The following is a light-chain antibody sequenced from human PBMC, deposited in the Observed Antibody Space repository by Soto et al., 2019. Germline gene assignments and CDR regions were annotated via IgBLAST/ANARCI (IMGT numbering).Light chain of an antibody. CDR1: ESIDNW. V-gene: IGKV1-5*01. CDR2: AAS. CDR3: QQYETFSGT. J-gene: IGKJ1*01. Sequence: DIQMTQSPSTLSASVGDTVTITCRASESIDNWLAWYQQKPGKAPKLLIFAASTLIRGVPSRFSGSGSGTKFTLTIASLQPDDFATHYCQQYETFSGTFGPGTKVDIK.